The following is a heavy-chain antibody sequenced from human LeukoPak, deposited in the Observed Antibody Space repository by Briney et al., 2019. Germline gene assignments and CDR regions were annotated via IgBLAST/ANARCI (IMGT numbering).Heavy chain of an antibody. CDR2: IRYDGSNK. D-gene: IGHD2-2*01. J-gene: IGHJ4*02. CDR1: GFTFSSYG. CDR3: AKDSSLGYCSSTSCHTRDY. V-gene: IGHV3-30*02. Sequence: GGSLRLSCAASGFTFSSYGMHWVRQAPGKGLEWVAFIRYDGSNKYYADSVKGRFTISRDNSKNTLYLQMNSLRAEDTAVYYCAKDSSLGYCSSTSCHTRDYWGQGTLVTVSS.